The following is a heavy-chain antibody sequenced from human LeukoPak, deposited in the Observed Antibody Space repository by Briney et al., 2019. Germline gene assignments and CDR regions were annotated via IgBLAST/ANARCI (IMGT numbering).Heavy chain of an antibody. Sequence: GGSLRLSCAASGFTVSSNYMSWVRQAPGKGLEWVSVIYSGGSTYYADSVKGRFTISRDNSKNTLYLQMNSLRAEDTAVYYCARGSGYYDILTEVDPWGQGTLVTVSS. CDR1: GFTVSSNY. CDR3: ARGSGYYDILTEVDP. J-gene: IGHJ5*02. CDR2: IYSGGST. D-gene: IGHD3-9*01. V-gene: IGHV3-66*02.